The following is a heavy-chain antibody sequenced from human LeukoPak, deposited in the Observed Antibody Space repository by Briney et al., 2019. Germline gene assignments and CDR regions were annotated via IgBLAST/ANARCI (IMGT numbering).Heavy chain of an antibody. J-gene: IGHJ3*02. D-gene: IGHD4-17*01. CDR3: ARDGITVTKNAFDI. V-gene: IGHV1-2*02. CDR2: INPNDGGT. Sequence: GASVKVSCKASGYTFRDYFMHWVRQAPGQGLEWMGWINPNDGGTHFARKFQDRVTMTRDTSTTTAYMEVSSLRSDGTAVYYCARDGITVTKNAFDIWGQGTMVTVSS. CDR1: GYTFRDYF.